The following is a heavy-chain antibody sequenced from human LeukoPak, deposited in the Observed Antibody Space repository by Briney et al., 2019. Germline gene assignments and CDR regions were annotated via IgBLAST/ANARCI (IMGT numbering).Heavy chain of an antibody. CDR1: GFTFSDYT. Sequence: PGGSLRLSCAASGFTFSDYTIHWARQAPGKRLQSVSAITSNGAYTHYADSVKGRFTISRDNSRNAVFLQMGGLRIEDMAVYYCARVKMGATVSDYYYYYMDVWGTGTTVTVSS. D-gene: IGHD1-26*01. CDR2: ITSNGAYT. CDR3: ARVKMGATVSDYYYYYMDV. J-gene: IGHJ6*03. V-gene: IGHV3-64*02.